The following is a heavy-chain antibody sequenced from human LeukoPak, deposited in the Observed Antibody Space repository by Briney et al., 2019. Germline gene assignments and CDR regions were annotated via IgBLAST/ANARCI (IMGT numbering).Heavy chain of an antibody. Sequence: ASVTVSCTASGYTFTSYGISWVRQAPGQGLEWMGWISAYNGNTNYAQKLQGRVTMTTDTSTSTAYMELRSLRSDDTAVYYCARDELAAAGNKDFYYGMDVWGQGTTVTVSS. J-gene: IGHJ6*02. CDR1: GYTFTSYG. CDR2: ISAYNGNT. CDR3: ARDELAAAGNKDFYYGMDV. V-gene: IGHV1-18*01. D-gene: IGHD6-13*01.